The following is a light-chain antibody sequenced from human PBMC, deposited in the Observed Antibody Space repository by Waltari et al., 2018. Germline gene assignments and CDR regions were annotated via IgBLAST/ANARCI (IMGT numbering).Light chain of an antibody. CDR2: DAS. CDR1: QSVSSY. V-gene: IGKV3-11*01. Sequence: EIVLTQSPATLSLSPGERATLSCRASQSVSSYLAWYQQKPGQAPRLLIYDASNRATGIPARFCGSGSGTDFTLTISSLEPEDFAVYDCQQRSNWPTFGQGTKVEIK. CDR3: QQRSNWPT. J-gene: IGKJ1*01.